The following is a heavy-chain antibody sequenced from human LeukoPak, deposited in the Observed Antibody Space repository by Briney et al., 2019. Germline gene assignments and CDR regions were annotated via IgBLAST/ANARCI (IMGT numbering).Heavy chain of an antibody. CDR1: GGSISTYY. V-gene: IGHV4-4*07. J-gene: IGHJ2*01. CDR3: AVSTLLGYFDL. D-gene: IGHD2-15*01. CDR2: FYTSGST. Sequence: SETLSLTCTVPGGSISTYYWSWIRQPAGKGLEWIGRFYTSGSTNYNPSLKSRVTMSVDTSKNQFSLKLSSVTAADTAVYYCAVSTLLGYFDLWGRGTLVTVSS.